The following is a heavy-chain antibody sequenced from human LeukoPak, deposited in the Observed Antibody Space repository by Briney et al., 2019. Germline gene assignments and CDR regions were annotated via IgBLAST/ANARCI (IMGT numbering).Heavy chain of an antibody. CDR3: ARSGHWIQPVMFDY. CDR2: IYYSGST. D-gene: IGHD5-18*01. Sequence: PSETLSLTCTVSGGSISSYYWSWIRQPPGKGLEWIGYIYYSGSTNYNPSLKSRVTISVDTSKNQFSLKLSSVTAADTAVYYCARSGHWIQPVMFDYWGQGTLVTVSS. J-gene: IGHJ4*02. V-gene: IGHV4-59*01. CDR1: GGSISSYY.